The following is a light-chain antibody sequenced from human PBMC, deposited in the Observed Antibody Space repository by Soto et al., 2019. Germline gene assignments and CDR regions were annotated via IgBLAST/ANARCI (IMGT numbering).Light chain of an antibody. Sequence: DIQMTQSPSTLSGSVGDRVTITCRASQTISSWLAWYQQKPGKAPKLLIYKASTLKSGVPSRFSGSGSGTEFTLTISSLQPDDFGSYYCQQYKSYWKFGQGTKVDIK. V-gene: IGKV1-5*03. CDR2: KAS. CDR1: QTISSW. J-gene: IGKJ1*01. CDR3: QQYKSYWK.